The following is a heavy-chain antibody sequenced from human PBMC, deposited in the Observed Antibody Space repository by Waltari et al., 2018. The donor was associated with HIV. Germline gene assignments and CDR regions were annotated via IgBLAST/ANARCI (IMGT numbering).Heavy chain of an antibody. Sequence: EVQLLESGGGLVQSGGSLRLSCADSGFPFPNYWMSGVRPTPGKGLEWVAYIKDDGSEKYYMGSVKGRFTISRDNAKNSMFLQMNSLRAEDTAVYYCARIGTFPHNYAIDFWGQGTTVTVSS. CDR2: IKDDGSEK. J-gene: IGHJ6*02. CDR3: ARIGTFPHNYAIDF. CDR1: GFPFPNYW. V-gene: IGHV3-7*01. D-gene: IGHD1-26*01.